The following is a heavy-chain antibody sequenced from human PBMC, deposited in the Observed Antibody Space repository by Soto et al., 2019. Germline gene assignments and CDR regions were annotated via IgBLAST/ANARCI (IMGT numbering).Heavy chain of an antibody. CDR2: IIPILGIA. J-gene: IGHJ2*01. V-gene: IGHV1-69*04. CDR1: GYTFTSYY. CDR3: ARGGYSSGWYWYFDL. Sequence: SVKVSCKASGYTFTSYYMHWVRQAPGQGLEWMGRIIPILGIANYAQKFQGRVTITADKSTSTAYMELSSLRSEDTAVYYCARGGYSSGWYWYFDLWGRGTLVTVSS. D-gene: IGHD6-19*01.